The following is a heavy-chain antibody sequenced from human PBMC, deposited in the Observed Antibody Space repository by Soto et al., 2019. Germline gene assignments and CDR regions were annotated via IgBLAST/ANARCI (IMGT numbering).Heavy chain of an antibody. V-gene: IGHV3-7*01. CDR2: IKQDGSEI. Sequence: EVQLVESGGGLVQPGGSLRLSCAASGFTLRDYWMSWVRQAPGKGLEWVANIKQDGSEIYYVDSVEGRFTISRDNAKNSLFLQMNSLRAEDTAVYYCLITTSAFDIWGQGTLVNVSS. J-gene: IGHJ3*02. D-gene: IGHD4-4*01. CDR1: GFTLRDYW. CDR3: LITTSAFDI.